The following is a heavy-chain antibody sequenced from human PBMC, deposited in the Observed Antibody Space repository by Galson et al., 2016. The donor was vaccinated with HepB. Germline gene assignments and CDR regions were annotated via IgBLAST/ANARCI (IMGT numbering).Heavy chain of an antibody. D-gene: IGHD4-11*01. CDR1: GLTFNDYS. Sequence: SLRLSCAVSGLTFNDYSMSWIRQAPGKGLEWVSYISATGRAIKYSDSVRGRLTIYRDNAKNSLYLQMHSLGDEDTAIYYCARDGDYSFPFDFWGRGALVTVSS. CDR2: ISATGRAI. CDR3: ARDGDYSFPFDF. V-gene: IGHV3-11*01. J-gene: IGHJ4*02.